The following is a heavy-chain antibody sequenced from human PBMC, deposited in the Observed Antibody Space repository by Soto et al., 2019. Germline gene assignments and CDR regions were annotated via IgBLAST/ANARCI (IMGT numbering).Heavy chain of an antibody. J-gene: IGHJ4*02. CDR2: INAGNGNT. Sequence: ASVKVSCKASGYTFTSYAMHWVRQAPGQRLEWMGWINAGNGNTKYSQKFQGRVTITRDTSASTAYMELSSLRSEDTAVYYCARETLVVAATQDYWGQGTLVTVSS. V-gene: IGHV1-3*01. CDR3: ARETLVVAATQDY. D-gene: IGHD2-15*01. CDR1: GYTFTSYA.